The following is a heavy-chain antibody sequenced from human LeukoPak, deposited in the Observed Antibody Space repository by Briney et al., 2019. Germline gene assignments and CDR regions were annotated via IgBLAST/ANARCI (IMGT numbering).Heavy chain of an antibody. Sequence: GGTLRLSCAASGFTFSSYGMTWVRQAPGKGLEWVSAISDSGGRTFYADSVKGRFTISRDNSKNTLYLQMNSLRAEDTAVYYCATEGKTRTWNYYQAKPVYWGQGTLVTVSS. D-gene: IGHD3-10*01. CDR2: ISDSGGRT. CDR3: ATEGKTRTWNYYQAKPVY. J-gene: IGHJ4*02. V-gene: IGHV3-23*01. CDR1: GFTFSSYG.